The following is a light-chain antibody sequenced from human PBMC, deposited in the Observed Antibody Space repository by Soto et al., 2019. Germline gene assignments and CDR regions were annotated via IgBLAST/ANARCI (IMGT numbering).Light chain of an antibody. V-gene: IGLV1-40*01. CDR3: QTYDSSLSGLYV. Sequence: QSVLTQPPSISAAPGQRVTISCTGSSSNIGAGSDVHWYHQLPGTAPKLLIYGTTNRPSGVPDRFSGSKSGTSASLAIAGLQTEDEGDYYCQTYDSSLSGLYVFGTGTKVTVL. J-gene: IGLJ1*01. CDR1: SSNIGAGSD. CDR2: GTT.